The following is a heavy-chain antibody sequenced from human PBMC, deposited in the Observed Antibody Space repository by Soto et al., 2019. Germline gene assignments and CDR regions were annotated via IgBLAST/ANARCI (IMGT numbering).Heavy chain of an antibody. CDR2: ITGTGAHT. V-gene: IGHV3-23*01. J-gene: IGHJ2*01. Sequence: EVQLLESGGGLVQPGGSLRLSCEASGFTFGTYAMSWVRQAPGKGLDWVSGITGTGAHTYYTDSVKGRFTISRDNSKKTLYLQLTSLGADDTAVYYCAKGNGGGYFDLWGRGSLVTVSS. D-gene: IGHD2-21*01. CDR1: GFTFGTYA. CDR3: AKGNGGGYFDL.